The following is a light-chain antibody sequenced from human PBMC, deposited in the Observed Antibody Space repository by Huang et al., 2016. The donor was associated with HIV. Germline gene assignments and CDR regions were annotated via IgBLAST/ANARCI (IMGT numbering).Light chain of an antibody. Sequence: EIVLTQSPATLSLSPGERATLSCRASQGLANYLAWYQHKPGQAPRLLIYDAANSATGIPDRFSGSGSGTDFTLTISSLEPEDFAVYYCQQRGNWQLTFGGGTKVEIK. CDR1: QGLANY. V-gene: IGKV3-11*01. CDR2: DAA. CDR3: QQRGNWQLT. J-gene: IGKJ4*01.